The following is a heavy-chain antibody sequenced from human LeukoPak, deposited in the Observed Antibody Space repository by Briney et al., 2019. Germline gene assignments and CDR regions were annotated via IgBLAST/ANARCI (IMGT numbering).Heavy chain of an antibody. V-gene: IGHV4-34*01. CDR1: GGSFSGYY. CDR3: ARQTNYYDSSGYYLVDAFDP. J-gene: IGHJ5*02. D-gene: IGHD3-22*01. Sequence: QPSETLSLTCAVYGGSFSGYYWSWIRQPPGKGLEWIGEINHSGSTYYNPSLKSRVTISVDTSKNQFSLKLSSVTAADTAVYYCARQTNYYDSSGYYLVDAFDPWGQGTLVTVSS. CDR2: INHSGST.